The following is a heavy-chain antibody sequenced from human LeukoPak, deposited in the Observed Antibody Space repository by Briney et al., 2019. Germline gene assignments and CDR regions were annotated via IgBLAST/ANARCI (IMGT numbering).Heavy chain of an antibody. CDR3: AKDVVGQYYGSGSYHYFDH. V-gene: IGHV3-30*18. D-gene: IGHD3-10*01. CDR1: GFTFSNYV. CDR2: ISYDGSNK. Sequence: GGSLRLSCAASGFTFSNYVMHWVRQAPGKGLEWVAVISYDGSNKNYADSVKGRFTISRDNAKKSLYLQMSSLRVEDTALYYCAKDVVGQYYGSGSYHYFDHWGQGTLVTVSS. J-gene: IGHJ4*02.